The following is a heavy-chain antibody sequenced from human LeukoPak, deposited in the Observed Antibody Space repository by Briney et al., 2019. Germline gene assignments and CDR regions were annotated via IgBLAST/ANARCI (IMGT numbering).Heavy chain of an antibody. J-gene: IGHJ3*02. CDR1: SGSTSRGVYS. V-gene: IGHV4-30-2*01. Sequence: SETLSFTCAVYSGSTSRGVYSWPWIRQPPGKSLECIGYIYHSGCTHYNPSLKSRATVTVDRSKNQLSLNLSSVTAADTAVYYCARAHIVPTGSAFDIWGQGTKVTVSS. CDR2: IYHSGCT. D-gene: IGHD5-12*01. CDR3: ARAHIVPTGSAFDI.